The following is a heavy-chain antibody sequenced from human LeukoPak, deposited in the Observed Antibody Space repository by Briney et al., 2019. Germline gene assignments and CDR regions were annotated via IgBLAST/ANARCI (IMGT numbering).Heavy chain of an antibody. V-gene: IGHV3-48*01. CDR2: ISSSSSTI. CDR1: GFTFSSYS. J-gene: IGHJ6*04. CDR3: ARGYQLPDV. D-gene: IGHD2-2*01. Sequence: GGSLRLSCAASGFTFSSYSMNWVRQAPGKGLEWVSYISSSSSTIYYADSVKGRFTISRDNAKNSLYLQMNSLRAEDTAVYYCARGYQLPDVWGKGTTVTVSS.